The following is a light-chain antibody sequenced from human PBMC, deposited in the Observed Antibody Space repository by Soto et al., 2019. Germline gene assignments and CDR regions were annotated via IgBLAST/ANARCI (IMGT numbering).Light chain of an antibody. Sequence: QSALTQPASVSGSPGQSITISCTGTSSDVGGYPYVSWYQQHPGKAPKLIIYDVANRPSGVSNRFSGSKSGNTASLTISGLQAEDEADYYCSSYTSSSTLSFGGGTKLTVL. CDR3: SSYTSSSTLS. CDR1: SSDVGGYPY. J-gene: IGLJ2*01. CDR2: DVA. V-gene: IGLV2-14*03.